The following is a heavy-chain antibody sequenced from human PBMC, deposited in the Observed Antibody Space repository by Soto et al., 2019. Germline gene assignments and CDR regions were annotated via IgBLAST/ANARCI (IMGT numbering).Heavy chain of an antibody. CDR2: IDGRGSIM. Sequence: EVQLVESGGGLVQPGGSLRLSCAASGFAFRSYSLSWVRQSPGKGLEWVANIDGRGSIMYYAGSVEGRFDISRDNAMSSLFLQLNSVSDEDTAIYYCTRGKIPADYREAVDIWGQGTVVTVSS. CDR1: GFAFRSYS. CDR3: TRGKIPADYREAVDI. V-gene: IGHV3-48*02. J-gene: IGHJ3*02. D-gene: IGHD3-16*01.